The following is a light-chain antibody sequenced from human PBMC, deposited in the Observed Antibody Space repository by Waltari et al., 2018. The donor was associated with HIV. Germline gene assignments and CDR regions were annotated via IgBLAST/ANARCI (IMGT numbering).Light chain of an antibody. J-gene: IGLJ2*01. V-gene: IGLV2-14*01. CDR1: SSAVGRYTS. CDR3: SSYTSSTILA. Sequence: QSDLTKPASVSGSLGQSITISCTGTSSAVGRYTSVSWYQQHPGKAPKRKIYEVSNRPSWYAERFSGTNAGNTASLTISGLQAADEGDYYCSSYTSSTILAFGEGTKLTGL. CDR2: EVS.